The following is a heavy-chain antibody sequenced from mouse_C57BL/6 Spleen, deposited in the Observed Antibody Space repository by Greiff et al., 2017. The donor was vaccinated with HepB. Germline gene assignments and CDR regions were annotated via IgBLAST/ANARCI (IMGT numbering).Heavy chain of an antibody. D-gene: IGHD2-1*01. Sequence: EVKLVESGGGLVKPGGSLKLSCAASGFTFSSYAMSWVRQTPEKRLEWVATISDGGSYTYYPDNVKGRFTISRDNAKNNLYLQMSHLKSEDTAMYYCARERYGNYLWDYWGQGTSVTVSS. CDR2: ISDGGSYT. CDR1: GFTFSSYA. CDR3: ARERYGNYLWDY. V-gene: IGHV5-4*01. J-gene: IGHJ4*01.